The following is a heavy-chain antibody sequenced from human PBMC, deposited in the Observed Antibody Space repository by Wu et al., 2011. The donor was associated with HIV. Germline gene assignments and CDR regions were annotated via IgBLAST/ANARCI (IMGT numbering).Heavy chain of an antibody. D-gene: IGHD6-13*01. Sequence: QVQLVQSGADVKRPGASVKVSCKASGYTFTGYYIHWVRQAPGQGLEWMGWINPNSGGTNYVQKFQGRVSMTRDTSISTAYMELSRLRSDDTAVYYCAREGYSSTWYSHYYYYHMDVWGKGTTVTVSS. CDR2: INPNSGGT. J-gene: IGHJ6*03. CDR1: GYTFTGYY. CDR3: AREGYSSTWYSHYYYYHMDV. V-gene: IGHV1-2*02.